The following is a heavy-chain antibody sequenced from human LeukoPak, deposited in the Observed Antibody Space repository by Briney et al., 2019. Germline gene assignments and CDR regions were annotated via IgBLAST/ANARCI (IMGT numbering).Heavy chain of an antibody. J-gene: IGHJ4*02. V-gene: IGHV3-21*03. CDR2: ISSSSSYI. CDR1: GFTFSSYS. Sequence: GGSLRLSCAASGFTFSSYSMNWVRQAPGKGLEWVSSISSSSSYIYYADSVKGRFTISRDNAKNSLYLQMNSLKTEDTAVYYCTTGPGYYDGSAYFDYWGQGTLVTVSS. D-gene: IGHD3-22*01. CDR3: TTGPGYYDGSAYFDY.